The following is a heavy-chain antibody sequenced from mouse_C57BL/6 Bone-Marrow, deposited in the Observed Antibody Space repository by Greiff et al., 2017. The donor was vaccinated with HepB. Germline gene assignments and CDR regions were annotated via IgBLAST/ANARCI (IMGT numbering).Heavy chain of an antibody. CDR1: GFTFSSYG. CDR3: ARDYDGAWFAY. J-gene: IGHJ3*01. Sequence: EVQVVESGGDLVKPGGSLKLSCAASGFTFSSYGMSWVRQTPDKRLEWVATISSGGSYTYYPDSVKGRFTISRDNAKNTLYLQMSSLKSEDTAMYYCARDYDGAWFAYWGQGTLVTVSA. CDR2: ISSGGSYT. D-gene: IGHD2-4*01. V-gene: IGHV5-6*01.